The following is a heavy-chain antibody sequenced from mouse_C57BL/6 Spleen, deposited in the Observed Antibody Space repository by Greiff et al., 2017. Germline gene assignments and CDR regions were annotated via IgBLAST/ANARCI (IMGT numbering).Heavy chain of an antibody. CDR2: ISSGSSTI. V-gene: IGHV5-17*01. J-gene: IGHJ2*01. Sequence: EVMLVESGGGLVKPGGSLKLSCAASGFTFSDYGMHWVRQAPEKGLEWVAYISSGSSTIYYEATVKGRFTISRDNAKNTLFLQMTSLRSEDTAMYYCAREDYGSSYLDYWGQGTTLTVSS. D-gene: IGHD1-1*01. CDR3: AREDYGSSYLDY. CDR1: GFTFSDYG.